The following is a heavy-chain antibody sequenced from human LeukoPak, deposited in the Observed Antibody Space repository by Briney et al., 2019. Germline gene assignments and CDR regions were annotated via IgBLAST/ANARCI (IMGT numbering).Heavy chain of an antibody. CDR2: IDPSDSYT. V-gene: IGHV5-10-1*01. J-gene: IGHJ4*02. D-gene: IGHD3-10*01. CDR3: ARARGDHYSFDY. CDR1: GYIFTSYW. Sequence: GESLKISCKGYGYIFTSYWNIWGRQMPGKGLEWMGRIDPSDSYTNYSPSLQGHVTISADKSISAAYLQWSNLKASDTAMYYCARARGDHYSFDYWGQGTLVTVSS.